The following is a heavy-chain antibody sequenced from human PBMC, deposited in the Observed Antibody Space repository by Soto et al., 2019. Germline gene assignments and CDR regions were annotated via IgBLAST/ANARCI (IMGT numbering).Heavy chain of an antibody. Sequence: SVKVSCKASGGTFSSYTISWVRQAPGQGLEWMGRIIPILGIANYAQKFQGRVTITADKSTSTAYMELSSPRSEDTAVYYCARDLEAIFGNYYYMDVWGKGTTVTVSS. CDR1: GGTFSSYT. V-gene: IGHV1-69*04. CDR2: IIPILGIA. J-gene: IGHJ6*03. CDR3: ARDLEAIFGNYYYMDV. D-gene: IGHD3-3*01.